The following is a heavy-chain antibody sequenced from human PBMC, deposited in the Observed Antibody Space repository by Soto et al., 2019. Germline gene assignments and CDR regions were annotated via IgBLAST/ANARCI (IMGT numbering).Heavy chain of an antibody. D-gene: IGHD3-22*01. CDR2: IYHSGST. Sequence: PSETLSLTCAVSGGSISSGGYSWSWIRQPPGKGLEWIGYIYHSGSTYYNPSLKSRVTISVDRSKNQFSLKLSSVTAAATAVYYCARVYYDSSGRDAFDIWGQGTMVTVSS. CDR3: ARVYYDSSGRDAFDI. CDR1: GGSISSGGYS. J-gene: IGHJ3*02. V-gene: IGHV4-30-2*01.